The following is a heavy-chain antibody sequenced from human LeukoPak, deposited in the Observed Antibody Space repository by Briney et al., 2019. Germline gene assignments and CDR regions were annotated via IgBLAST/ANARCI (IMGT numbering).Heavy chain of an antibody. CDR2: MNPNSGNT. Sequence: ASVKVSCKASGYTFTSYDINWVRQATGQGLGWMGWMNPNSGNTGYAQKFQGRVTMTRNTSISTAYMELSSLRSEDTAVYYCARNYDFWSGTDAFDIWGQGTMVTVSS. J-gene: IGHJ3*02. D-gene: IGHD3-3*01. V-gene: IGHV1-8*01. CDR3: ARNYDFWSGTDAFDI. CDR1: GYTFTSYD.